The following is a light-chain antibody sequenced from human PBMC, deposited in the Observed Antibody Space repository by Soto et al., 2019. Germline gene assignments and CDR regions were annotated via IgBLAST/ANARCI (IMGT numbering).Light chain of an antibody. CDR2: DAS. J-gene: IGKJ1*01. CDR1: QSVGNNY. CDR3: QQYGNLPRP. Sequence: EIVLTQSPGTLSLSPGERATLSCRASQSVGNNYLAWYQQKPGQAPRLLIYDASTRATGIPDRFSGSGSGTDFTLTISRLEPEDFAVYYCQQYGNLPRPFGRGTKVEIK. V-gene: IGKV3-20*01.